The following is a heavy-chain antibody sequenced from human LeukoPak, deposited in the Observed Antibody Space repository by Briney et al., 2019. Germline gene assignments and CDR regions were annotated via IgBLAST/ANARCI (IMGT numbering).Heavy chain of an antibody. D-gene: IGHD2-15*01. J-gene: IGHJ4*02. V-gene: IGHV4-61*02. CDR1: GGSISSGSYY. CDR2: IYTSGST. CDR3: ARGPYCSGGSCHFSY. Sequence: SQTLSLTCTVSGGSISSGSYYWSWIRQPAGKGLEWIGRIYTSGSTNYNPSLKSRVTISVDTSKNQFSLKLSSVTAADTAVYYCARGPYCSGGSCHFSYWGQGTLVTVSS.